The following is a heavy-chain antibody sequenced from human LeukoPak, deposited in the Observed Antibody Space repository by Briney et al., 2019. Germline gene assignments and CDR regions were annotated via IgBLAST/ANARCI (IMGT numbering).Heavy chain of an antibody. D-gene: IGHD1-26*01. CDR3: ASGSIVGVLWG. J-gene: IGHJ4*02. Sequence: SETLSLTCTVSGGSISSYYWSWIRQPPGKGLEWIGYIYYSGSTNYNPSLKSRVTMSVDTSKNQFSLKLSSVTAADTAVYHCASGSIVGVLWGWGQGTPVTVSS. V-gene: IGHV4-59*12. CDR1: GGSISSYY. CDR2: IYYSGST.